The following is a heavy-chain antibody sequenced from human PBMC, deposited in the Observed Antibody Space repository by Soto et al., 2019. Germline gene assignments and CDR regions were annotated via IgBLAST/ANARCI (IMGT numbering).Heavy chain of an antibody. CDR3: ATDHGTYVPNLLDS. CDR2: LSGSGGTT. J-gene: IGHJ5*01. V-gene: IGHV3-23*01. D-gene: IGHD3-10*02. Sequence: EVQLLESGGGLVQPGGSLRLSCAASGFTFSSYAMSWVRQTPGKGLEWVSTLSGSGGTTYYADSVKGQFTISRDNSMSMLYLQMNSLRAEDTAVHFCATDHGTYVPNLLDSWGQGTLVTVSS. CDR1: GFTFSSYA.